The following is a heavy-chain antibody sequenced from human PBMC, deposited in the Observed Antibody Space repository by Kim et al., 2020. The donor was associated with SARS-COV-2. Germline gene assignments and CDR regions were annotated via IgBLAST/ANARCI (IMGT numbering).Heavy chain of an antibody. J-gene: IGHJ4*02. CDR1: GYTFTSYG. Sequence: ASVKVSCKASGYTFTSYGIGWVRQAPGQGLEWMAWSRAYNGNTDYAQKFQGRVSMTTDTSTSTAYMELRSLRSDDTAVYYCARVDSSGYYGYSYNFDYWGQGTLVTVSS. CDR3: ARVDSSGYYGYSYNFDY. V-gene: IGHV1-18*01. D-gene: IGHD3-22*01. CDR2: SRAYNGNT.